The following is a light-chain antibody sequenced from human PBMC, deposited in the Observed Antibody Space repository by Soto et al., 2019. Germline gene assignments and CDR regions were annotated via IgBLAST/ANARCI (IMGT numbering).Light chain of an antibody. CDR1: QSVSSSY. CDR3: QQRHNWPIT. J-gene: IGKJ5*01. CDR2: AAS. V-gene: IGKV3D-20*02. Sequence: EIVLTPSPGTLSLSPGERATLSCRASQSVSSSYLAWYQQKPGKAPKLLIYAASTLQSGVPSRFSGSGSGTDFTLTISSLEPADFGVYYCQQRHNWPITFGQGTRLEIK.